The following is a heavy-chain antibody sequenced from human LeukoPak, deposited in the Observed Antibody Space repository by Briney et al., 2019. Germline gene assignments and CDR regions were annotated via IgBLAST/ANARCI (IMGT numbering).Heavy chain of an antibody. CDR1: GFTFSSYA. CDR3: ARGEWDLRD. J-gene: IGHJ4*02. CDR2: ISGSGGST. V-gene: IGHV3-23*01. D-gene: IGHD1-26*01. Sequence: GGSLRLSCAASGFTFSSYAMGWVRQAPGKGLEWVSVISGSGGSTYCADSVKGRFTISRDNSQNTLYLQMNSLRAEDSAVYYCARGEWDLRDWGQGTLVIVSS.